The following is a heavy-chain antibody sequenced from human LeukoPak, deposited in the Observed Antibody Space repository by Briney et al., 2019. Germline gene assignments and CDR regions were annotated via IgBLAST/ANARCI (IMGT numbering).Heavy chain of an antibody. CDR1: GYSFSTYW. CDR3: ARRGSGWTIDY. Sequence: HGDSLKISCTGSGYSFSTYWIGWVRRMPGKGLEWMGIIYPGDSDTRYSPSFQGQVSISADKSISTAYLQWNSLKASDTAMYYCARRGSGWTIDYWGQGTLVTVSS. J-gene: IGHJ4*02. CDR2: IYPGDSDT. D-gene: IGHD6-19*01. V-gene: IGHV5-51*01.